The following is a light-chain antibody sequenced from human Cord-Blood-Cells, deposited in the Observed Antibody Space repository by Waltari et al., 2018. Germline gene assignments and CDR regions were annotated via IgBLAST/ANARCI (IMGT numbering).Light chain of an antibody. CDR1: QSISSW. J-gene: IGKJ1*01. CDR2: DAS. V-gene: IGKV1-5*01. Sequence: QKTQSASTLFASVGERVNIPSWDSQSISSWLAWYQQKLGKAPTLLIYDASSLESGVPTRFSGSGSGTEFTLTISSLQPDDFATYYCQQYNSYSWTFGQGTKVEIK. CDR3: QQYNSYSWT.